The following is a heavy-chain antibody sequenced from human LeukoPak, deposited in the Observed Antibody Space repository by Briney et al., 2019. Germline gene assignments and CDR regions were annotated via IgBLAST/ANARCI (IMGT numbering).Heavy chain of an antibody. D-gene: IGHD3-22*01. CDR3: ARSYYDNSGSFGF. Sequence: LAGGSLRLSCAASGFTFSTYWMNWVRQAPGKGLEWVANIKQDGSETYYVDSVKGRFTISRDNAKNSVYLQMNSLRAEDTAVYYCARSYYDNSGSFGFWGQGTLVTVSP. J-gene: IGHJ4*02. V-gene: IGHV3-7*01. CDR1: GFTFSTYW. CDR2: IKQDGSET.